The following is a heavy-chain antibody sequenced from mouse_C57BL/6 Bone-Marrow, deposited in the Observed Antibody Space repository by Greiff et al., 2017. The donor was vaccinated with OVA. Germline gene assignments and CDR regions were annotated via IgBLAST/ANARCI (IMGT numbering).Heavy chain of an antibody. CDR2: ISNGGGST. D-gene: IGHD3-3*01. V-gene: IGHV5-12*01. CDR3: ARRGDSYYYAMDY. J-gene: IGHJ4*01. CDR1: GFTFSDYY. Sequence: EVQLVESGGGLVQPGGSLKLSCAASGFTFSDYYMYWVRQTPEKRLEWVAYISNGGGSTYYPDTVKGRFTISRDTAKNTLYLQMSRLKSEDTAMYYCARRGDSYYYAMDYWGQGTSGTVSS.